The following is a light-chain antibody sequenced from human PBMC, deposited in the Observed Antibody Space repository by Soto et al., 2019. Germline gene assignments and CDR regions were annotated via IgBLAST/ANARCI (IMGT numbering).Light chain of an antibody. Sequence: DIQMTQSPSTLSASVGDRVTITCRASQSINNWLAWYQQKPGKAPNLLIYKASTLESGVPSRFSGCGSGTEFTLTISSLQPDAFATYYCQQYDSDYTFGQGTKLEIK. J-gene: IGKJ2*01. V-gene: IGKV1-5*03. CDR2: KAS. CDR3: QQYDSDYT. CDR1: QSINNW.